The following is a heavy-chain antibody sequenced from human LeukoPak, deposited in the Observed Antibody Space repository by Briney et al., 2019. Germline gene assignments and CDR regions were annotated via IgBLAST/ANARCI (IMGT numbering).Heavy chain of an antibody. D-gene: IGHD2-2*01. CDR2: IIPIFGTA. Sequence: SVKVSCKASGGTFSSYAISWVRQAPGQGLEWMGGIIPIFGTANYAQKFQGRVTITADESTSTAYMELSSLRSEDTAVYYCARGMSVGYCSSTSCRTYYYYYMDVWGKGTTVSVSS. J-gene: IGHJ6*03. V-gene: IGHV1-69*13. CDR1: GGTFSSYA. CDR3: ARGMSVGYCSSTSCRTYYYYYMDV.